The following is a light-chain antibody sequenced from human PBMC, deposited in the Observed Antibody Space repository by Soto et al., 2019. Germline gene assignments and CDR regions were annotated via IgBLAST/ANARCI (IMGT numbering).Light chain of an antibody. CDR1: QNIRTY. CDR3: QQSYTTPRT. CDR2: GAS. J-gene: IGKJ1*01. Sequence: QMTQSPSSLSASVGARVTITCRASQNIRTYLNWYQQKPGKAPSLLIYGASTLQSGVPSRFSGSGSATDFTLTITSLQPEDFATYYCQQSYTTPRTFGQGTKVKIK. V-gene: IGKV1-39*01.